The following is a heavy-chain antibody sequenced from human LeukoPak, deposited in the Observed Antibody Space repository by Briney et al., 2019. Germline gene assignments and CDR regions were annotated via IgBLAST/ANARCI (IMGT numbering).Heavy chain of an antibody. CDR3: ARGLRFLDG. D-gene: IGHD3-3*01. CDR1: GDSISSYF. CDR2: FYNGRP. V-gene: IGHV4-59*12. Sequence: SETLSLTCTVSGDSISSYFWNWIRQTPGKGLEWIGFYNGRPNYNPSLKSRVTMSLDTSKSQFSLKLSSVTAADTAVYYCARGLRFLDGWGQGTVVTVSS. J-gene: IGHJ4*02.